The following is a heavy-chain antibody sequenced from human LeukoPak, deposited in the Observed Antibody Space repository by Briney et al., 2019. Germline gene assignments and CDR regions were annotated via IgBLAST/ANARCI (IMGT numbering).Heavy chain of an antibody. CDR2: INHSGST. V-gene: IGHV4-34*01. Sequence: SETLSLTCAVYGGSFSGYYWSWIRQPPGKGLEWIGEINHSGSTNYNPSLKSRVTISVDTSKNQFSLKLSSVTAADTAVYYCAGQSYYYYYMDVWGKGTTVTVSS. CDR3: AGQSYYYYYMDV. CDR1: GGSFSGYY. J-gene: IGHJ6*03.